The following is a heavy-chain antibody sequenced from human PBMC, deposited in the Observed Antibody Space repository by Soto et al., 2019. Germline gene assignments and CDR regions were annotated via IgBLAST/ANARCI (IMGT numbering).Heavy chain of an antibody. J-gene: IGHJ3*02. D-gene: IGHD3-3*01. V-gene: IGHV1-69*13. CDR3: ASDGLGITIFGGPLKRYAFDI. CDR1: GGTSSSYA. Sequence: SVKVSCKASGGTSSSYAISWVRQAPGQGLEWMGGIIPIFGTANYAQKFQGRVTITADESTSTAYMELSSLRSEDTAVYYCASDGLGITIFGGPLKRYAFDIWGQGTMVTVSS. CDR2: IIPIFGTA.